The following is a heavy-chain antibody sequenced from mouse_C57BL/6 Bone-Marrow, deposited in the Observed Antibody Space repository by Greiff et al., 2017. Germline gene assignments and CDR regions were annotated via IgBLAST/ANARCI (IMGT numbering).Heavy chain of an antibody. CDR3: TRRGCLRLSYFDY. CDR1: GYTFTSYW. J-gene: IGHJ2*01. Sequence: VHVKQSGTVLARPGASVKMSCKTSGYTFTSYWMHWVKQRPGQGLEWIGAIYPGNSDTSYNQKFKGKAKLTAVTSASTAYMELSSLTNEDSAVSYCTRRGCLRLSYFDYWGQGTTLPVSS. D-gene: IGHD3-2*02. V-gene: IGHV1-5*01. CDR2: IYPGNSDT.